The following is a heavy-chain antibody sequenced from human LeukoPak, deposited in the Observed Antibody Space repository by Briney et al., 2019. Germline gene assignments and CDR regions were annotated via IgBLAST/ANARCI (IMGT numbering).Heavy chain of an antibody. CDR3: ARGPGDGYYTERAFDI. CDR1: GYTFTGYY. Sequence: ASVKVSCKASGYTFTGYYMHWVRQAPGQGLEWIGWINPNSGGTNYAQKFQGRVTMTRDTSISTAYMELSRLRSDDTAVYYCARGPGDGYYTERAFDIWGQGTMVTVSS. CDR2: INPNSGGT. V-gene: IGHV1-2*02. J-gene: IGHJ3*02. D-gene: IGHD5-24*01.